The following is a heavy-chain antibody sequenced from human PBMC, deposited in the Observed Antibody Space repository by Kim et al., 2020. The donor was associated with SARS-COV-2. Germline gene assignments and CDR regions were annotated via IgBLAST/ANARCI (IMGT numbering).Heavy chain of an antibody. V-gene: IGHV4-59*08. Sequence: SETLSLTCTVSGGAVSSYFWSWIRHFPGKGLEWIGFTHHSGDTNLNPSLNSRLSLSVDTPNNLVSLKLTSVTAADTAVYYCARHWDYDTSLDSFDMWDQG. D-gene: IGHD3-22*01. CDR2: THHSGDT. CDR1: GGAVSSYF. J-gene: IGHJ3*02. CDR3: ARHWDYDTSLDSFDM.